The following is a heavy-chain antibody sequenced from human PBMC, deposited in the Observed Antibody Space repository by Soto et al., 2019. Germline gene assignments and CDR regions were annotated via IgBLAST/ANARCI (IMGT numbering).Heavy chain of an antibody. J-gene: IGHJ4*02. CDR2: IYYSGST. CDR1: GGSVSSGSYY. Sequence: SETLSLTCTVSGGSVSSGSYYWSWIRQPPGKGLEWIGYIYYSGSTNYNPSLKSRVTISVDTSKNQFSLKLSSVTAADTAVYYCARDRSRNLWFGELLPTYYFDYWGQGTLVTVSS. CDR3: ARDRSRNLWFGELLPTYYFDY. D-gene: IGHD3-10*01. V-gene: IGHV4-61*01.